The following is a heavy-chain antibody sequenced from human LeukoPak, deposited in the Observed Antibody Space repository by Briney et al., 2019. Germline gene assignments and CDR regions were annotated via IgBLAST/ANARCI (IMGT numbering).Heavy chain of an antibody. CDR1: GYTFTGCY. J-gene: IGHJ4*02. D-gene: IGHD1-26*01. Sequence: ASVKVSCKASGYTFTGCYMHWVRQAPGQGLEWMGWINPNSGATNYAQKFQGRVTMTRDTSISTAYMELSRLRSDDTAVYYCARDEGIVGATDWGQGTLVTVSS. CDR3: ARDEGIVGATD. CDR2: INPNSGAT. V-gene: IGHV1-2*02.